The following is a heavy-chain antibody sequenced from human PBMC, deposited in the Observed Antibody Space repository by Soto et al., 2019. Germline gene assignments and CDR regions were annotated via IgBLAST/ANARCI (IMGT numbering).Heavy chain of an antibody. Sequence: QVQLQESGPGLVKPSETLSLTCTVSGGSISSYYWSWIRQPPGKGLEWIGYMYYSGRTNYNPSLQSRVTMSVDTSKNQFSLKLSSVTAADTAVYYCARQDNWFDPWGQGTLVTVSS. CDR1: GGSISSYY. CDR3: ARQDNWFDP. CDR2: MYYSGRT. J-gene: IGHJ5*02. V-gene: IGHV4-59*08.